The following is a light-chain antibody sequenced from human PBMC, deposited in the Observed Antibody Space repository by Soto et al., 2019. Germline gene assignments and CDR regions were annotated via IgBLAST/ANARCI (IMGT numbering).Light chain of an antibody. Sequence: EIVLTQSPGTLSLSPGGRATLSCRTSLSVSVYLDWYQQKPGQAPRLLIYDASTRATSIPARFGGRGSGTDFTLTISSLEPEDFAVYYCQHRGEWPPGATFGQGTRLENK. CDR2: DAS. CDR1: LSVSVY. J-gene: IGKJ5*01. CDR3: QHRGEWPPGAT. V-gene: IGKV3-11*01.